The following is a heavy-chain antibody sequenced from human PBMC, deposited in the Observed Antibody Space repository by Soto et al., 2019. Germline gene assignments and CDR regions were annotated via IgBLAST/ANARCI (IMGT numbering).Heavy chain of an antibody. CDR1: GFTFSSYA. CDR3: AKVPGGIAVAGTGYYFDY. V-gene: IGHV3-23*01. CDR2: ISGSGGST. Sequence: GGSLRLSCAASGFTFSSYAMSWVRQAPGKGLEWVSAISGSGGSTYYADSVKGRFTISRDSSKNTLYLQMNSLRAEDTAVYYCAKVPGGIAVAGTGYYFDYWGQGTLVTVSS. D-gene: IGHD6-19*01. J-gene: IGHJ4*02.